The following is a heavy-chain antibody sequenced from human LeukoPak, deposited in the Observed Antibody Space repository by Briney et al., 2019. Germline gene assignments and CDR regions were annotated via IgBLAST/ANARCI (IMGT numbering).Heavy chain of an antibody. V-gene: IGHV4-34*01. Sequence: SETLSLTCAVYGGSFSGYYWSWIRQPPGKGLEWIGEINHSGSTNYNPSLKSRVTISVDTSKNQFSLKLSSVTAADTAVYYCASLSVFYGSGSYSFDYWGQGTLVTVSS. D-gene: IGHD3-10*01. CDR1: GGSFSGYY. CDR3: ASLSVFYGSGSYSFDY. CDR2: INHSGST. J-gene: IGHJ4*02.